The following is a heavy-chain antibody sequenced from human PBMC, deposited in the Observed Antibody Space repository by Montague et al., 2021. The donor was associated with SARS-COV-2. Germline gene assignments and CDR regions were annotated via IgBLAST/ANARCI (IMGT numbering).Heavy chain of an antibody. V-gene: IGHV4-34*01. Sequence: SETLSLTCAVYGGSFSGYYWCWIRQPQGKGLEWIGVINHSGSANYNPSPKSRVTISVDTSKNQFSLKLSSVTAADTVVYYCARGRRIAARPREWYFDLWGRGTLVTVSS. CDR1: GGSFSGYY. CDR3: ARGRRIAARPREWYFDL. J-gene: IGHJ2*01. D-gene: IGHD6-6*01. CDR2: INHSGSA.